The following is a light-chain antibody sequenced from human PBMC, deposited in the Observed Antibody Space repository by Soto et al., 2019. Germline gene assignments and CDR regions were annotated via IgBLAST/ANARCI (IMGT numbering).Light chain of an antibody. Sequence: DIVMTQSPLSLPVTPGEPASISCRSSQSLLHSNGYNYLEWYLQKPGQSPQLLIYLGSDRASGVPYRFSGRGSGTDFTLKISRVEAGDVGVYHCMQGLSGFTFGPGTKVEIK. V-gene: IGKV2-28*01. CDR2: LGS. J-gene: IGKJ3*01. CDR1: QSLLHSNGYNY. CDR3: MQGLSGFT.